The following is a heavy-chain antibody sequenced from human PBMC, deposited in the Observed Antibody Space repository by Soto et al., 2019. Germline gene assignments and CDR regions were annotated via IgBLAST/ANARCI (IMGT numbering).Heavy chain of an antibody. J-gene: IGHJ4*02. D-gene: IGHD3-22*01. CDR3: ARDPSFYDSSGYWPS. Sequence: QVQLVESGGGVVQSGRSLRLSCAASGFTFSSYAMHWVRQAPGKGLEWVAVISYDGSNKYYADSVKGRFTISRDNSKNTLYLQMNSLRAEDTAVYYCARDPSFYDSSGYWPSWGQGTLVTVSS. CDR1: GFTFSSYA. V-gene: IGHV3-30-3*01. CDR2: ISYDGSNK.